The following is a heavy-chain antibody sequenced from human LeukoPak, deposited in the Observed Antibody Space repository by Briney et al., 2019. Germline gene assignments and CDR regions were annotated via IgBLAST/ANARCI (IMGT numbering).Heavy chain of an antibody. J-gene: IGHJ4*02. CDR2: IKSKNDGGTT. CDR1: GFTLSDAW. CDR3: AKVLHPYSSNWEFDY. V-gene: IGHV3-15*07. D-gene: IGHD6-13*01. Sequence: GGSLRLSCVASGFTLSDAWMHWVRQASGKGLEWVGRIKSKNDGGTTDFAAPVRGRFTISRDDSRNTLYLQMNSLRAADTALYYCAKVLHPYSSNWEFDYWGQGTLVTVSS.